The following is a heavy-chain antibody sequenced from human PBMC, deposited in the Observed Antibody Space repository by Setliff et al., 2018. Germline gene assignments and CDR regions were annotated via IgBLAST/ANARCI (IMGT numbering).Heavy chain of an antibody. D-gene: IGHD2-2*01. V-gene: IGHV4-61*09. CDR2: IYTSGST. J-gene: IGHJ6*03. CDR3: ARLGGSSTSGGFYYFYYYMDV. Sequence: PSETLSLTCTVSGGSISSGSYYRSWIRQPAGKGLEWIGHIYTSGSTNYNPSLKSRVTISVDTSKNQFSLNLSSVTAADTAVYYCARLGGSSTSGGFYYFYYYMDVWGKGTTVTVSS. CDR1: GGSISSGSYY.